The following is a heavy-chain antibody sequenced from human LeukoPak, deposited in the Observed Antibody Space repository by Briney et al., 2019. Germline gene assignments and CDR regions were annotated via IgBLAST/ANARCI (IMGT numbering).Heavy chain of an antibody. J-gene: IGHJ4*02. D-gene: IGHD3-22*01. V-gene: IGHV3-66*01. CDR3: AREGLYYYDSSGYYDY. CDR1: GLTVSSNY. Sequence: PGGSLRLSCAASGLTVSSNYMSWVRQAPGKGLEWVSVIYSGGSTYYADSVKGRFTISRDNAKNSLYLQMNSLRAEDTAVYYCAREGLYYYDSSGYYDYWGQGTLVTVSS. CDR2: IYSGGST.